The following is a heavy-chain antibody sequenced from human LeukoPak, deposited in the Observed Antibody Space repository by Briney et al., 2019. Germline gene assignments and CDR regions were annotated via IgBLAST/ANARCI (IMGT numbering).Heavy chain of an antibody. CDR2: IYYSGST. J-gene: IGHJ4*02. Sequence: SETLSLTCTVSGGSISSGGYYWSWIRQPPGKGLEWIGYIYYSGSTNYNPSLKSRVTISVDTSKNQFSLKLSAVTAADTAVYYCASSRQQLADYWGQGTLVTVSS. CDR3: ASSRQQLADY. V-gene: IGHV4-61*08. CDR1: GGSISSGGYY. D-gene: IGHD6-13*01.